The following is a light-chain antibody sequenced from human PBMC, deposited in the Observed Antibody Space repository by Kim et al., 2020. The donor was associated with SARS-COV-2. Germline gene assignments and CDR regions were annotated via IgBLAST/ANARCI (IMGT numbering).Light chain of an antibody. V-gene: IGLV3-19*01. CDR1: SLRSYY. Sequence: SSELTQDPAVSVALGQTVRITCQGDSLRSYYASWYQQKPGQAPVLVIYGKNNRPSGIPDRFSGSSSGNTASLTITGAQAEDEADYYCNSRDSSEGWVFGG. CDR2: GKN. CDR3: NSRDSSEGWV. J-gene: IGLJ3*02.